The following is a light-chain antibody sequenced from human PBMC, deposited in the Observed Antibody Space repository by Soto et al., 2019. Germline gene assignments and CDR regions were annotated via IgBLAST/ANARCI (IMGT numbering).Light chain of an antibody. CDR3: QQYRSWPRT. J-gene: IGKJ1*01. Sequence: EIVMTQSPATLSVSPGERATVSCRASQSVSSDLAWYQQKPGQTPSLLIYAASTRATGIPARFSGSGSGTEFTLTISSLQYEDFAVYYCQQYRSWPRTFGQGTKVEI. V-gene: IGKV3-15*01. CDR2: AAS. CDR1: QSVSSD.